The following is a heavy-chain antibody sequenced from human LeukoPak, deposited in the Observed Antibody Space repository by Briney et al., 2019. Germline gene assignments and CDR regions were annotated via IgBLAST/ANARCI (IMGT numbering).Heavy chain of an antibody. CDR1: GGSISSGSYY. CDR2: IYTSGST. D-gene: IGHD3/OR15-3a*01. Sequence: SETLSLTCTVSGGSISSGSYYLSWIRRPAGKGLEWIGRIYTSGSTNYNPSLKSRVTISVGTSKNQFSLKLSSVTAADTAVYYCARGILAGLDYWGQGTLVTVSS. J-gene: IGHJ4*02. CDR3: ARGILAGLDY. V-gene: IGHV4-61*02.